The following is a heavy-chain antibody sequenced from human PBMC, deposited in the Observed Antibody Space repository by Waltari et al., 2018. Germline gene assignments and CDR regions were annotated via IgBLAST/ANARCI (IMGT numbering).Heavy chain of an antibody. D-gene: IGHD6-13*01. Sequence: QVQLQESGPGLVKPSETLSLTCTVSGGSISSHYWSWTRPPPGKGLEWIGYIYYSGSTNYNPSLKSRVTISVDTSKNQFSLKLSSVTAADTAVYYCATSRRGGIAAVKGAFDIWGQGTMVTVSS. V-gene: IGHV4-59*11. CDR1: GGSISSHY. J-gene: IGHJ3*02. CDR3: ATSRRGGIAAVKGAFDI. CDR2: IYYSGST.